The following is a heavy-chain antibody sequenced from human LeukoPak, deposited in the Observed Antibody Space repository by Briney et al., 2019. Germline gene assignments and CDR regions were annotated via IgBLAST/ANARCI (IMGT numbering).Heavy chain of an antibody. CDR2: IYHSGST. CDR1: GGSISSYY. J-gene: IGHJ5*02. CDR3: ARDRRSDYDPNWFDP. D-gene: IGHD5-12*01. Sequence: PSETLSLTCTVSGGSISSYYWGWFRQPPGKGLEWIGEIYHSGSTNYNPSLKSRVTISIDTSKNQFSLKVNSVTAADTAIYYCARDRRSDYDPNWFDPWGQGTLLIVSS. V-gene: IGHV4-59*12.